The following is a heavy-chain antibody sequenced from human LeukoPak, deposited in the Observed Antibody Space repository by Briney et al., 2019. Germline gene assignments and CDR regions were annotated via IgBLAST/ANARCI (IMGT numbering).Heavy chain of an antibody. J-gene: IGHJ3*02. CDR1: GGSISSHY. CDR2: IYTSGST. D-gene: IGHD3-10*01. V-gene: IGHV4-4*07. Sequence: KPSETLSLTCTVSGGSISSHYWSWIRQPAGKGLEWIGRIYTSGSTNYNPSLKTRVTMSADTSKNQFSLRLTSVTAADTAVYHCARYYVSGVDAFDIRGQGTMVTVSS. CDR3: ARYYVSGVDAFDI.